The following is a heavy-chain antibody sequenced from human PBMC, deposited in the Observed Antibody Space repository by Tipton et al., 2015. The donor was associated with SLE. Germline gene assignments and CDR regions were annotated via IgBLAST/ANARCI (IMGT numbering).Heavy chain of an antibody. CDR2: IHYNGST. CDR1: DGSISSYC. Sequence: TLSLTCTVSDGSISSYCWSWIRQPPGKGLDWIGYIHYNGSTNYNPSLKSRVAISEDTSKNQVSLRLSSVTAADTAVYYCGSLESVRLGDVWGKGTTVTVSS. CDR3: GSLESVRLGDV. D-gene: IGHD3-22*01. J-gene: IGHJ6*04. V-gene: IGHV4-59*01.